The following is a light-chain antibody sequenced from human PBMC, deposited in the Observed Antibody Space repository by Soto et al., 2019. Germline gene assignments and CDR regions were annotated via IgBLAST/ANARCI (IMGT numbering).Light chain of an antibody. CDR1: QSVSSN. J-gene: IGKJ1*01. CDR2: GAS. Sequence: EIVMTQSPATLSVSPGERATLSCRASQSVSSNLAWYQQKPGQAPRLLIYGASTRATGIPARFSGSGSGTEFTLNISSLQSEDFALYYCQQYHNWPARTLGQGTKVDIK. V-gene: IGKV3-15*01. CDR3: QQYHNWPART.